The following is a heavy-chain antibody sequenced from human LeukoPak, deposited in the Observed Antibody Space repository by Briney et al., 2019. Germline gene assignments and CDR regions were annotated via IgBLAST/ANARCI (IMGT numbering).Heavy chain of an antibody. D-gene: IGHD3-10*01. J-gene: IGHJ4*02. CDR3: ARAGYYGSGSYCID. CDR2: ISYDGSNK. Sequence: GGSLRLSCAASGFTFSSYAMHWVRQAPGKGLEWVAVISYDGSNKYYADSVKGRFTISRDNSKNTLYLQMNSLRAEDTAVYYCARAGYYGSGSYCIDWGQGTLVTVSS. CDR1: GFTFSSYA. V-gene: IGHV3-30-3*01.